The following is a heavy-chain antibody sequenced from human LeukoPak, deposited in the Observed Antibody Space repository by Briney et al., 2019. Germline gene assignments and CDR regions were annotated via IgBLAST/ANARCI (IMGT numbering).Heavy chain of an antibody. V-gene: IGHV3-7*01. D-gene: IGHD1-26*01. Sequence: GGSLRLSCAASGFTFNSYRMSWVRQAPGKGLEWVANIKQDGSEKYYADSVKGRFTISRDNAKNSLYLQMNSLRAEDTAVYYCASVREWQLQNAPFDSWGQGTLVTVSS. CDR3: ASVREWQLQNAPFDS. CDR1: GFTFNSYR. CDR2: IKQDGSEK. J-gene: IGHJ5*01.